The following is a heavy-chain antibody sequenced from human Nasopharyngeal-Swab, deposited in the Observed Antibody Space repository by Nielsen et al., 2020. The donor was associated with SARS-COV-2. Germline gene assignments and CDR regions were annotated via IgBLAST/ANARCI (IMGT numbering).Heavy chain of an antibody. Sequence: GESLKISCAASGFTFSSSSMNWVRQAPGKGLEWVSSISSSSGYIYYADSVKGRFTISRDNAKNSLYLQMNSLRAEDTAVYYCARGDSGALYYYYYMDVWGKGTTVTVSS. J-gene: IGHJ6*03. V-gene: IGHV3-21*01. CDR3: ARGDSGALYYYYYMDV. D-gene: IGHD3-10*01. CDR2: ISSSSGYI. CDR1: GFTFSSSS.